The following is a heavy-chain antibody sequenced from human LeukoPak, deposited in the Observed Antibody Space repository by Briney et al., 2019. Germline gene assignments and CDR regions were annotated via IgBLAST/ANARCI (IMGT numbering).Heavy chain of an antibody. J-gene: IGHJ4*02. CDR3: ARSLVN. CDR2: IKSNSGAT. CDR1: GYNFTGNF. V-gene: IGHV1-2*02. D-gene: IGHD6-6*01. Sequence: ASVKVSCKASGYNFTGNFMHWVRQAPGQGLEWMGWIKSNSGATKYAQKFQGRITMTRDTSIRTAYMELRSVGSDDTAIYYCARSLVNWGRGTLVTVSS.